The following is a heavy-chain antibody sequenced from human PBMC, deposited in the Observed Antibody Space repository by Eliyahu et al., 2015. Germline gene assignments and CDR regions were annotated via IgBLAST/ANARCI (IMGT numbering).Heavy chain of an antibody. Sequence: TTYYNPSLKSRVTMSVDTSKNHFSLKLSSVTAADTAVYYCASLXRISLAALDYWGQGALVTVSS. J-gene: IGHJ4*02. D-gene: IGHD6-19*01. CDR3: ASLXRISLAALDY. V-gene: IGHV4-39*02. CDR2: TT.